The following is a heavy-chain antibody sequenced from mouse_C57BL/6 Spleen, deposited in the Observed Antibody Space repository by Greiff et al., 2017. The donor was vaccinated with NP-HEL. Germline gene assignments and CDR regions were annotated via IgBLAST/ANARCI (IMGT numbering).Heavy chain of an antibody. CDR2: IDPSDSYT. CDR3: ARVPYGSAMDY. CDR1: GYTFTSYW. J-gene: IGHJ4*01. D-gene: IGHD1-1*01. V-gene: IGHV1-50*01. Sequence: QVQLQQPGAELVKPGASVKLSCKASGYTFTSYWMQWVKQRPGQGLEWIGEIDPSDSYTNYNQKFKGKATLTVDTSSSTAYMQLSSLTSEDSAVYYCARVPYGSAMDYWGQGTSVTVSS.